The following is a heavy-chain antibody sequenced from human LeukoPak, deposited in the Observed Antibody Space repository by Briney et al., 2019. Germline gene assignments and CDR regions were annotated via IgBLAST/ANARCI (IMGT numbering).Heavy chain of an antibody. CDR2: IKEDGSAK. CDR1: GFRFSRSW. Sequence: GGSLRLSCVVSGFRFSRSWMSWVRQAPGKGLEWVANIKEDGSAKNYVDSVKGRFTISRDNAKNSLDLQMDSLRVEDTAVYYCARDQGWQTSDYWGQGTLVIVSS. D-gene: IGHD2-15*01. J-gene: IGHJ4*02. CDR3: ARDQGWQTSDY. V-gene: IGHV3-7*01.